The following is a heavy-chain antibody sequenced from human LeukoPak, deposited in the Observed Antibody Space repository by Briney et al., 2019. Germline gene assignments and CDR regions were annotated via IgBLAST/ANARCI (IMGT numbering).Heavy chain of an antibody. D-gene: IGHD2-15*01. CDR3: AREGYCSGGSCYSIAAPDY. J-gene: IGHJ4*02. CDR1: GFTFSSYG. V-gene: IGHV3-33*01. Sequence: GRSLRLSCAASGFTFSSYGMHWVRQAPGKGLEWVAVIWYDGSNKYYADSVKGRFTISRDNSKNTLYLQMNSLRAEDTAVYYCAREGYCSGGSCYSIAAPDYWGQGTLVTVSS. CDR2: IWYDGSNK.